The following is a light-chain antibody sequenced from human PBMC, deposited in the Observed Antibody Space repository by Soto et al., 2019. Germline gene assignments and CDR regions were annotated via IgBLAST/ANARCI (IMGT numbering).Light chain of an antibody. CDR1: QSVSSNY. CDR3: QHYGSSPRGT. V-gene: IGKV3-20*01. Sequence: IVLTQSPGTLSLSPGERATLSCWASQSVSSNYLAWYQQKPGQAPRLLIYGASSRATGISDRFSGSGSGTNFIITISRLEHEDFSVYYCQHYGSSPRGTFGQGTKVEI. J-gene: IGKJ1*01. CDR2: GAS.